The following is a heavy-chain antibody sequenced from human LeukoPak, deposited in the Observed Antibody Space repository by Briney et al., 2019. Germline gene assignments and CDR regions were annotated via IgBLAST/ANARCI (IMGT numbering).Heavy chain of an antibody. J-gene: IGHJ5*02. V-gene: IGHV3-64D*06. D-gene: IGHD6-19*01. CDR3: VKDRYSSGWPPRFDP. Sequence: GGSLRLSCAASGFTFSSYSMNWVRQAPGKGLEYVSAISSNGGSTYYADSVKDRFTISRDNSKNTLYLQMSSLRAEDTAVYYCVKDRYSSGWPPRFDPWGQGTLVTVSS. CDR2: ISSNGGST. CDR1: GFTFSSYS.